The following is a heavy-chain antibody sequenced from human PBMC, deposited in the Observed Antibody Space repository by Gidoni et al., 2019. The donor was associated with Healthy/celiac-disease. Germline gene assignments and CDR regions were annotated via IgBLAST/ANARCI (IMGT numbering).Heavy chain of an antibody. CDR3: ARVGEMATIFLDY. Sequence: KASGYTFTSYAMHWVRQAPGQRLEWMGWINAGNGNTKYSQKFQGRVTITRDTSASTAYMELSSLRSEDTAVYYCARVGEMATIFLDYWGQGTLVTVSS. CDR1: GYTFTSYA. V-gene: IGHV1-3*01. D-gene: IGHD5-12*01. J-gene: IGHJ4*02. CDR2: INAGNGNT.